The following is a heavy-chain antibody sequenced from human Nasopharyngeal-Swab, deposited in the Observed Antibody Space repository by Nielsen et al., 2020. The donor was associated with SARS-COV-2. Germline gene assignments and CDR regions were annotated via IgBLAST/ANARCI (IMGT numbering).Heavy chain of an antibody. CDR2: ISWNSGSI. D-gene: IGHD3-22*01. Sequence: SLKTSCAASGFTFDDYAMHWVRQAPGKGLEGVSGISWNSGSIGYADSVKGRFTISRDNAKNSLYLQMNSLRAEDTALYYCAKDMLPSYDSSGYQPFDYWGQGTLVTVSS. J-gene: IGHJ4*02. CDR3: AKDMLPSYDSSGYQPFDY. V-gene: IGHV3-9*01. CDR1: GFTFDDYA.